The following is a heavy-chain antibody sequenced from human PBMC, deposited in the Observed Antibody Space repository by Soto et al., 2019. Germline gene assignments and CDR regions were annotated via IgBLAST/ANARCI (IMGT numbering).Heavy chain of an antibody. Sequence: CPVKVAGSASGCTCSIHRITFVRQSPGQGLEWVAWIVPIYRKEDYAQKFQGRVTITADESARTSYMELRSLKSQDTSVYYCVRDSGAKISSRWGQGILVAVS. V-gene: IGHV1-69*13. CDR1: GCTCSIHR. CDR3: VRDSGAKISSR. D-gene: IGHD6-13*01. CDR2: IVPIYRKE. J-gene: IGHJ4*02.